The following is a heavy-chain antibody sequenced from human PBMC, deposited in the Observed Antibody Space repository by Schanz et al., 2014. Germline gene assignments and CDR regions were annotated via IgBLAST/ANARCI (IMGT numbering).Heavy chain of an antibody. D-gene: IGHD3-16*01. Sequence: QVQLQESGPGLVKPSQTLSLTCTVSGGSINSAGHYWSWIRLLPGKGLEWIGYISSSGSTTFNPSVKSRLTMSIDTSKTKFSLRLSTVTGADAAVYYCARHEGVAYYPMDVWGQGTPVTVSS. CDR3: ARHEGVAYYPMDV. J-gene: IGHJ6*02. CDR1: GGSINSAGHY. V-gene: IGHV4-31*03. CDR2: ISSSGST.